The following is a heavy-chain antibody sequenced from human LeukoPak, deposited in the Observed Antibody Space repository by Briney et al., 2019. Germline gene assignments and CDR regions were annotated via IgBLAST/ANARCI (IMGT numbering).Heavy chain of an antibody. D-gene: IGHD1-26*01. Sequence: ASVKVSCKASGYTFTSYDINWVRQATGQGLEWMGWMNPNSGNTGYAQKFQGRVTMTRNTSISTAYMELSSLRSEDTAVYYCARGVPKGREHRYYFDYWGQGTLVTVSS. CDR3: ARGVPKGREHRYYFDY. V-gene: IGHV1-8*01. J-gene: IGHJ4*02. CDR1: GYTFTSYD. CDR2: MNPNSGNT.